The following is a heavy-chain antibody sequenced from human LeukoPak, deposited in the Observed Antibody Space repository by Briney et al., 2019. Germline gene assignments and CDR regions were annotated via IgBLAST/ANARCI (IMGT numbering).Heavy chain of an antibody. CDR3: ARDRWFGELSPFYYMDV. J-gene: IGHJ6*03. D-gene: IGHD3-10*01. Sequence: SQTLSLTCTVSGGSISSGSYYWSWIRQPAGKGLEWIGRIYTSGSTNYNPSLKSRVTMSVDTSKNQFSLKLSSVTAADTAVYYCARDRWFGELSPFYYMDVWGKGTTVTVSS. CDR1: GGSISSGSYY. V-gene: IGHV4-61*02. CDR2: IYTSGST.